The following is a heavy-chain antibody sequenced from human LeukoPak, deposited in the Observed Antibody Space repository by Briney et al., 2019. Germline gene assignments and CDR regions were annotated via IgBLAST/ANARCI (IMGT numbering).Heavy chain of an antibody. V-gene: IGHV4-31*03. CDR1: GGSISSGGYY. Sequence: PXETLSLTCTVSGGSISSGGYYWSWVRQHPGKGREWVGYIYYSGSTYYNPSLNSRVTISVATSKNQFSLKLSSVTAADTAVYYCARVVAAAGLFDYWGQGTLVTVSS. CDR2: IYYSGST. J-gene: IGHJ4*02. D-gene: IGHD6-13*01. CDR3: ARVVAAAGLFDY.